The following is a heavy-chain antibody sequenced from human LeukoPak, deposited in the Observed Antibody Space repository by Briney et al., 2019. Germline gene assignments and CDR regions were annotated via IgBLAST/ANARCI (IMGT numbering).Heavy chain of an antibody. Sequence: GGSLRLSCAASEFTFSSYDIIWVRQAPGKGLEWVSWITGSGGAVKYTDSVKGRFTISRDNAKKSVYLQMNGLRVEDTAVYYCARNGGGLDYWGQGTLVTVSS. D-gene: IGHD3-16*01. J-gene: IGHJ4*02. CDR3: ARNGGGLDY. V-gene: IGHV3-48*03. CDR2: ITGSGGAV. CDR1: EFTFSSYD.